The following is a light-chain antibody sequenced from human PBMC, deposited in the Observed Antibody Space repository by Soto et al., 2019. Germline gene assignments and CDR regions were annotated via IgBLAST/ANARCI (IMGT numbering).Light chain of an antibody. CDR2: NVS. CDR1: SSDVGGYNY. J-gene: IGLJ3*02. V-gene: IGLV2-14*03. CDR3: SSYTSTSTWV. Sequence: QSALTQPASVSGSPGQSIAISCTGTSSDVGGYNYVSWYQQHPGKAPKLIIYNVSNRPSGVSDRFSGSKSGNTASLTVSGLQADDEADYYCSSYTSTSTWVFGGGTQLTVL.